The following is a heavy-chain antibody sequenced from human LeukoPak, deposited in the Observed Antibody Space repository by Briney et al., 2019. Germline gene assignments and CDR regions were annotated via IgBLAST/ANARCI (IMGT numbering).Heavy chain of an antibody. CDR3: ARQITPPPRRVGPVRREKAFDI. D-gene: IGHD3-10*01. CDR2: INHSGST. V-gene: IGHV4-34*01. Sequence: SETLSLTCAVYGGSFSGYYWSWIRQPPGKGLEWIGEINHSGSTNYNPSLKSRVTISVDTSKNQFSLKLSSVTAADTAVYYCARQITPPPRRVGPVRREKAFDIWGQGTMVTVSS. J-gene: IGHJ3*02. CDR1: GGSFSGYY.